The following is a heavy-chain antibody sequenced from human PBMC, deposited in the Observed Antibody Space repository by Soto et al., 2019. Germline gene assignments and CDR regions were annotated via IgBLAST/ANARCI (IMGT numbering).Heavy chain of an antibody. D-gene: IGHD3-22*01. CDR1: GFTFSSYS. J-gene: IGHJ4*02. CDR2: ISSSSSYI. Sequence: GGSLRLSCAASGFTFSSYSMNWVRQAPGKGLEWVSSISSSSSYIYYADSVVGRFTISRDNAKNSLYLQMNSLRAEDTAVYYCAREVYYDSSGPNFDYWGQGTLVTVSS. V-gene: IGHV3-21*01. CDR3: AREVYYDSSGPNFDY.